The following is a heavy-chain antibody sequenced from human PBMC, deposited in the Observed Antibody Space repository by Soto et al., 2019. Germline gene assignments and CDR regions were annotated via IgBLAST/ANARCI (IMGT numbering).Heavy chain of an antibody. CDR2: ISAYNGNT. D-gene: IGHD3-3*01. CDR3: ARGAITIFGVVITEDYYYGMDV. V-gene: IGHV1-18*04. CDR1: GYTFTSYG. Sequence: QVQLVQSGAEVKKPGASVKVSCKASGYTFTSYGIIWVRQAPGQGLEWMGWISAYNGNTNYAQKLQGRVTMTTDTSTSTAYMELRSLRSDDTAVYYCARGAITIFGVVITEDYYYGMDVWGQGTTVTVSS. J-gene: IGHJ6*02.